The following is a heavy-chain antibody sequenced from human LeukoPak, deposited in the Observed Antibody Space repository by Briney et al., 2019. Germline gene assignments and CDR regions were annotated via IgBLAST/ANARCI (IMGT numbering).Heavy chain of an antibody. CDR1: GFTFSRHG. CDR3: ARDPAASLDY. Sequence: GGSLRLSCVASGFTFSRHGMNWVRQAPGKGLEWVSGISPSGDIKYYADSVKGRFTISRDNSKNTLYLQMNSLRAEDTAVYYCARDPAASLDYWGQGTLVTVSS. V-gene: IGHV3-23*01. CDR2: ISPSGDIK. J-gene: IGHJ4*02.